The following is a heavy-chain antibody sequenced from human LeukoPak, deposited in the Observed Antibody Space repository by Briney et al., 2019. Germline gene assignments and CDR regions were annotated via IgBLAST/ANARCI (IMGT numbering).Heavy chain of an antibody. CDR2: IGTAGDT. D-gene: IGHD1/OR15-1a*01. CDR3: ARAGPKTGTYDY. J-gene: IGHJ4*02. Sequence: PGGSLRLSCAASGFTFSSYDMHWVRQATGKGLEWVSAIGTAGDTYYPGSVKGRFTISRENAKNSLYLQMNSLRAGDTAVYYCARAGPKTGTYDYWSQGTLVTVSS. CDR1: GFTFSSYD. V-gene: IGHV3-13*01.